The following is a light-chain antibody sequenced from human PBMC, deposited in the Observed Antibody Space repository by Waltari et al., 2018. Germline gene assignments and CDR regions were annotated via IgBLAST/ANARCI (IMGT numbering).Light chain of an antibody. CDR3: GTWDSSLSGAV. CDR2: EDS. V-gene: IGLV1-51*02. Sequence: QSVLTQPPSVSAAPGQRVTISCSGGSSNIGNNSVSWYRPFPGTAPKLLIYEDSGRPSGIPGRFSGSKSGTSATLDITGLQAGDEADYYCGTWDSSLSGAVFGGGTHLTVL. J-gene: IGLJ7*01. CDR1: SSNIGNNS.